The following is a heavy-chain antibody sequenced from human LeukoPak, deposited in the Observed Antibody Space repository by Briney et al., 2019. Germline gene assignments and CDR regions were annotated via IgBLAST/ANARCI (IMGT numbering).Heavy chain of an antibody. V-gene: IGHV3-7*01. Sequence: PGGSLRLSCAASGFTFSSYWMSWVRQAPGKGLEWVANIKQDGSEKYYVDSVKGRFTISRDNAKNSLYLQMNSLRAEDTAVYYCARGGYCSSTSCYLSEFDYWGQGTLVTVSS. D-gene: IGHD2-2*01. CDR2: IKQDGSEK. CDR1: GFTFSSYW. CDR3: ARGGYCSSTSCYLSEFDY. J-gene: IGHJ4*02.